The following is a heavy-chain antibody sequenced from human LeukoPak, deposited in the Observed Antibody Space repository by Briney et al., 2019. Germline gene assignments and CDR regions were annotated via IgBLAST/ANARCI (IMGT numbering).Heavy chain of an antibody. V-gene: IGHV3-15*01. D-gene: IGHD5-24*01. Sequence: TAGGSLRLSHAASGFTFSNPWMSWLRQAPGKGLEWVGRIKSKTDGGTTDYAAPVKGRFTISKDDSKNTLDLQMNSLKTEDTAVYYCTLNFDGDYWGQGTLVTVSS. CDR2: IKSKTDGGTT. J-gene: IGHJ4*02. CDR1: GFTFSNPW. CDR3: TLNFDGDY.